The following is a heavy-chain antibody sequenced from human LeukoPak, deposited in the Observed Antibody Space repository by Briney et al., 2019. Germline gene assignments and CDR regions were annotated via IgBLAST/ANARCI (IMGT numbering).Heavy chain of an antibody. V-gene: IGHV4-59*08. CDR3: ARHLTTVTQESAFDI. D-gene: IGHD4-17*01. CDR2: IYYSGST. J-gene: IGHJ3*02. Sequence: SETLSLTCTVSGGSISSDYWSWIRQPPGKGLEWIGYIYYSGSTNYNPSLKSRVTISVDTSKNQFSLKLSSVTAADTAVYYCARHLTTVTQESAFDIWGQGTMVTVSS. CDR1: GGSISSDY.